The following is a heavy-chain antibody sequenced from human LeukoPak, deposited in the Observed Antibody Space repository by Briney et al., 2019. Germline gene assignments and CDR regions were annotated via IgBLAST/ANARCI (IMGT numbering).Heavy chain of an antibody. CDR1: GFTFSDYY. CDR3: ASLTTVTIPPPYNWFDP. J-gene: IGHJ5*02. Sequence: GGSLRLSCAASGFTFSDYYMGWIRQAPGKGLEWVSYISSSGSTIYYADSVKGRFTISRDNSKNTLYLQMNSLRAEDTAVYYCASLTTVTIPPPYNWFDPWGQGTLVTVSS. V-gene: IGHV3-11*04. D-gene: IGHD4-17*01. CDR2: ISSSGSTI.